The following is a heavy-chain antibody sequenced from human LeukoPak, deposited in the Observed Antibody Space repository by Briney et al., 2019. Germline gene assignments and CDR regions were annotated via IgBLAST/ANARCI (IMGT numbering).Heavy chain of an antibody. CDR3: AREEAEAFDI. Sequence: GGSLRLSCAASGFTFSSYAMSWVRQAQGKGLEWVSAISGSGSSTYYADSVKGRFTISRDNAKNSLYLQMNSLRAEDTAVYYCAREEAEAFDIWGQGTMVTVSS. V-gene: IGHV3-23*01. CDR1: GFTFSSYA. CDR2: ISGSGSST. J-gene: IGHJ3*02.